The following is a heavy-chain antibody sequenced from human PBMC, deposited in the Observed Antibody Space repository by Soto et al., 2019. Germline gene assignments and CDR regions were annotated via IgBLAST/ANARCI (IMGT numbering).Heavy chain of an antibody. D-gene: IGHD2-21*01. Sequence: QVHLVQSGAEVRKPGASVKVSCKASGYSFTSYGISWVRQAPGQGLEWMGWISTDNGNTNYAHNLQGRVSMTIDTSTSTAYMELGSLGSDDTAVYYCARDVPDTSLFFYYYGMDVWGQGTTVTVSS. J-gene: IGHJ6*02. V-gene: IGHV1-18*01. CDR1: GYSFTSYG. CDR2: ISTDNGNT. CDR3: ARDVPDTSLFFYYYGMDV.